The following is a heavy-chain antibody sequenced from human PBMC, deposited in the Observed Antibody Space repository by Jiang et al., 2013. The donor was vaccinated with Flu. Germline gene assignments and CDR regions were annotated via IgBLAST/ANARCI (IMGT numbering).Heavy chain of an antibody. Sequence: LLKPSETLSLTCAVYGGSFSGYYWSWIRQPPGKGLEWIGEINHSGSTNYNPSLKSRVTISVDTSKNQFSLKLSSVTAADTAVYYCARGKSDRWLRFPPGGLDYWGQGTLVTVSS. V-gene: IGHV4-34*01. CDR2: INHSGST. CDR1: GGSFSGYY. J-gene: IGHJ4*02. D-gene: IGHD5-12*01. CDR3: ARGKSDRWLRFPPGGLDY.